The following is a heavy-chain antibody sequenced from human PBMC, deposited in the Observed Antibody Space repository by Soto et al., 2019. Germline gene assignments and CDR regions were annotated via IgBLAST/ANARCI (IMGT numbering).Heavy chain of an antibody. CDR1: GFTFSSYA. V-gene: IGHV3-23*01. CDR3: AKVPDYDFWSGYSVFDY. J-gene: IGHJ4*02. D-gene: IGHD3-3*01. CDR2: ISGSGGST. Sequence: EVQLLESGGGSVQPGGSLRLSCAASGFTFSSYAMSWVRQAPGKGLEWVSAISGSGGSTYYADSVKGRFTISRDNSKNTLYLQMNSLRAEDTAVYYCAKVPDYDFWSGYSVFDYWGQGTLVTVSS.